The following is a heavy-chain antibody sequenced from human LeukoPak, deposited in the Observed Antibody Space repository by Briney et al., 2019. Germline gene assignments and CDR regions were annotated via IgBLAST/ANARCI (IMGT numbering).Heavy chain of an antibody. CDR2: MTPKSGDT. CDR3: ARGHNYGSGESVARAY. D-gene: IGHD3-10*01. CDR1: GYTFNNFD. V-gene: IGHV1-8*02. J-gene: IGHJ4*02. Sequence: ASVTVSCRASGYTFNNFDIDWLRQAPGQGLEWMGSMTPKSGDTDLAQKFQGRVTMTRDTSLNTAYLAVSSLTSDDTAVYYCARGHNYGSGESVARAYWGQGTLVIVSS.